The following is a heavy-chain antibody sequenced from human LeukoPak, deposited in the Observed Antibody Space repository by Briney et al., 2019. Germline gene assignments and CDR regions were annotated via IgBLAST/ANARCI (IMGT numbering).Heavy chain of an antibody. CDR3: AKDGDTAMVTMAFDI. Sequence: PGGSLRLSCAASGFTFSSYAISWVRQAPRKGLEWVSAISGSGGSTYYADSVKGRFTISRDNSKNTLYLQMNSLRAEDTAVYYCAKDGDTAMVTMAFDIWGQGTMVTVSS. CDR2: ISGSGGST. CDR1: GFTFSSYA. J-gene: IGHJ3*02. D-gene: IGHD5-18*01. V-gene: IGHV3-23*01.